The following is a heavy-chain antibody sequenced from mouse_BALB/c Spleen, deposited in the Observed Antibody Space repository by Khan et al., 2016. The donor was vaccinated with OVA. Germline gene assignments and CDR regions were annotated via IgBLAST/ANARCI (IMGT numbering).Heavy chain of an antibody. CDR3: ARNCYGNYGAVGY. CDR1: GYTFTDYS. J-gene: IGHJ4*01. D-gene: IGHD2-1*01. CDR2: INTETGEP. Sequence: QIQLVQSGPELKKPGETVKISCKASGYTFTDYSMHWVKQAPGKGLKWMGWINTETGEPTYADDFKGRFAFSLETSASTAYLQINNLKNEDTATYFCARNCYGNYGAVGYWGQGTSVTVSS. V-gene: IGHV9-2-1*01.